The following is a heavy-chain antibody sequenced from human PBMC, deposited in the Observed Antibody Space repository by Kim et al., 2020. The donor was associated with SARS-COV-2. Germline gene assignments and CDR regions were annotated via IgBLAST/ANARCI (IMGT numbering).Heavy chain of an antibody. D-gene: IGHD2-2*01. CDR2: ISSNGGST. Sequence: GGSLRLSCSASGFTFSSYAMHWVRQAPGKGLEYVSAISSNGGSTYYADSVKGRFTISRDNSKNTLYLQMSSLRAEDTAVYYCVKESASAVPAAEGWFDPWGQGTLVTVSS. CDR3: VKESASAVPAAEGWFDP. J-gene: IGHJ5*02. CDR1: GFTFSSYA. V-gene: IGHV3-64D*09.